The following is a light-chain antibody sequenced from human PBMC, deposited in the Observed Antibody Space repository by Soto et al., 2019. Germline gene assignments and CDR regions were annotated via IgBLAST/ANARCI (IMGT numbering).Light chain of an antibody. Sequence: QSVLTQPPSASGTPGQRVTISCSGSSSNIGTNYVYWYQQLPGTAPKLLIYRNDQRPSGVTDRFSGSKSGTSASLAISGLRSEDEADYYCAAWDVTLSGVVFGGGTKVTVL. CDR3: AAWDVTLSGVV. J-gene: IGLJ3*02. CDR2: RND. V-gene: IGLV1-47*01. CDR1: SSNIGTNY.